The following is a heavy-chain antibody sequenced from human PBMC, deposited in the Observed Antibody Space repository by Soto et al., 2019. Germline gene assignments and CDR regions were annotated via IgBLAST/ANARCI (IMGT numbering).Heavy chain of an antibody. CDR3: AREGRIAARRHAFDI. V-gene: IGHV1-46*01. J-gene: IGHJ3*02. Sequence: GASVKVSCKASGYTFTSYYMHWVRQAPGQGLEWMGTIDPTGGIRNYAQRFQGRVTITADESTSTAYMELSSLRSEDTAVYYCAREGRIAARRHAFDIWGQGTMVTVSS. CDR1: GYTFTSYY. CDR2: IDPTGGIR. D-gene: IGHD6-6*01.